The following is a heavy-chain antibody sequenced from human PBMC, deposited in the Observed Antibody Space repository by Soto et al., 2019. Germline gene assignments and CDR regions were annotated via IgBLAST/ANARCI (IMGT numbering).Heavy chain of an antibody. V-gene: IGHV6-1*01. CDR3: ARAIDPYCYYDYRYGKSF. CDR1: GDSVSSNSAA. Sequence: PSQTLSLTCAISGDSVSSNSAAWNWIRQFPSRGLEWLGRTYYRSKWYNDYAVSVKSRITINPDTSKNQFSLQLNSVTPEDTAVYYCARAIDPYCYYDYRYGKSFWSQGSSVTVSS. CDR2: TYYRSKWYN. D-gene: IGHD1-26*01. J-gene: IGHJ6*02.